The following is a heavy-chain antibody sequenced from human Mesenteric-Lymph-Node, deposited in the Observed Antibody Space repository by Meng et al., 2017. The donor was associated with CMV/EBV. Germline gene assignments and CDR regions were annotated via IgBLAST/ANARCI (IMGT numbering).Heavy chain of an antibody. D-gene: IGHD6-13*01. Sequence: KASGYTVTSYGISWVRQAPGQGLEWMGWISAYNSNTNYAQKLQGRVTMTTDTSTSTAYMELRSLRSDDTAVYYCARIYIAAADYFDYWGQGTLVTVSS. J-gene: IGHJ4*02. CDR3: ARIYIAAADYFDY. CDR1: GYTVTSYG. CDR2: ISAYNSNT. V-gene: IGHV1-18*01.